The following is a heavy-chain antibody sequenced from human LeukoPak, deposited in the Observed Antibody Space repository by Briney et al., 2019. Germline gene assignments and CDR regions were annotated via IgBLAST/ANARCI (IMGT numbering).Heavy chain of an antibody. Sequence: SETLSLTCAVSGGSISSSNWWSWVRQPPGKGLEWIGEIYHSGSTNYNPSLKSRVTISVDKSKNQFSLKLSSVAAADTAVYYCARTGIYKEWFGELLAYNWFDPWGQGTLVTVSS. J-gene: IGHJ5*02. CDR2: IYHSGST. V-gene: IGHV4-4*02. CDR1: GGSISSSNW. CDR3: ARTGIYKEWFGELLAYNWFDP. D-gene: IGHD3-10*01.